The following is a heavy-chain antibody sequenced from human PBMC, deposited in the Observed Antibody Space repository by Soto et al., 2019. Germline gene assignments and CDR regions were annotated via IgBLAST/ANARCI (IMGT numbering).Heavy chain of an antibody. CDR3: ARGRYGDY. D-gene: IGHD1-1*01. CDR1: GYTLTSYG. V-gene: IGHV1-18*01. CDR2: ISAHNGNT. J-gene: IGHJ4*02. Sequence: QVHLVQSGAEVKKPGASVKVSFNCSGYTLTSYGITWVRQAPGQGLEWMGWISAHNGNTNYAQKLQGRVTVTRDTSTSTAYMELRSLRSDDTAVYYCARGRYGDYWGQGALVTVSS.